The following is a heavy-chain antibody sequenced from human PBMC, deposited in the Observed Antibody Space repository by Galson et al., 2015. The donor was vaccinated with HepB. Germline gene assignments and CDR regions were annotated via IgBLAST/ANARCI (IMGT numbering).Heavy chain of an antibody. Sequence: SVKVSCKVSGHTLTELSVHWVRLTPGKGLEWMGGYAPEDAETIYAQKFQGRFSMTEDTSTAYMQLNNLRSDDTAVYYCAADPHRTTVTTMLFWGQGTLVTVSS. J-gene: IGHJ4*02. V-gene: IGHV1-24*01. CDR3: AADPHRTTVTTMLF. CDR2: YAPEDAET. D-gene: IGHD4-17*01. CDR1: GHTLTELS.